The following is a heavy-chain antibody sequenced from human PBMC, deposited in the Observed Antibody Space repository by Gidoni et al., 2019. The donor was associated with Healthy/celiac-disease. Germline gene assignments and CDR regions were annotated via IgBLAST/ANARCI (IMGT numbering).Heavy chain of an antibody. CDR1: GFPFSSYG. V-gene: IGHV3-33*01. J-gene: IGHJ4*02. CDR2: IWYYGSNR. D-gene: IGHD6-13*01. CDR3: AREGSSWVYRVLDY. Sequence: QVQQVESGGGVVQPGRSLRLYCAASGFPFSSYGMHWVRPGPGNGLEWVAVIWYYGSNRYDADSVKGRFTISRDNSKNTLYLQMNSLRAEDTAVYYCAREGSSWVYRVLDYWGQGTLVTVSS.